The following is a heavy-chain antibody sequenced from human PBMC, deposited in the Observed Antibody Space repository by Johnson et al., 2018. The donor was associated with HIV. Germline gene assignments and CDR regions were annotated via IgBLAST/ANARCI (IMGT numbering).Heavy chain of an antibody. CDR2: ISYDGSNK. J-gene: IGHJ3*02. CDR1: GFTFSSYA. Sequence: QVQLVESGGGVVQPGRSLRLSCAASGFTFSSYAMHWVRQATGKGLAWVAVISYDGSNKYYADSVKGRFTISRDNSKNTLYLQMNSLRAEDTAVYYCARELPSYDILTGPGAFDIWGQGTMVTVSS. V-gene: IGHV3-30*04. D-gene: IGHD3-9*01. CDR3: ARELPSYDILTGPGAFDI.